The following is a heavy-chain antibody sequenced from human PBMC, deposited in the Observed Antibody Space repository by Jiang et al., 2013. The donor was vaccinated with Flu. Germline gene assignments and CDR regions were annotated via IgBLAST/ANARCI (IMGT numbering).Heavy chain of an antibody. Sequence: GPGLVKPSETLSLTCIVSGGSISSGGYYWGWIRQAPGKGLEWIGTLYYSGTTFYNPSLQSRVTISVDISKSQFFLKLSSVTAADTAVYHCVRQHYDFWGPDYWGLGTLVTVSS. V-gene: IGHV4-39*01. CDR2: LYYSGTT. D-gene: IGHD3-3*01. CDR3: VRQHYDFWGPDY. CDR1: GGSISSGGYY. J-gene: IGHJ4*02.